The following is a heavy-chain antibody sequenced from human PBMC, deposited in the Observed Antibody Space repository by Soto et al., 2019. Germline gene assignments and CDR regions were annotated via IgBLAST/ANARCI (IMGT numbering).Heavy chain of an antibody. J-gene: IGHJ4*02. Sequence: SCKASGYTFTSYYMHWVRQAPGKGLEWVAVIWYDGSNKYYADSVKGRFTISRDNSKNTLYLQMNSLRAEDTAVYYCARDYYDSSGYFTRAGYFDYWGQGTLVTVSS. CDR3: ARDYYDSSGYFTRAGYFDY. CDR1: GYTFTSYY. D-gene: IGHD3-22*01. V-gene: IGHV3-33*01. CDR2: IWYDGSNK.